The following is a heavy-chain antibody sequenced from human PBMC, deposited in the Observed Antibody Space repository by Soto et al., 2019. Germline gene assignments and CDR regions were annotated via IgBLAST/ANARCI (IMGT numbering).Heavy chain of an antibody. V-gene: IGHV1-69*12. CDR2: IVPMFGTA. CDR1: GGTFGNSA. D-gene: IGHD3-3*01. Sequence: QVQLVQSGAEVKKPGSSVNVSCKTSGGTFGNSAVTWVRQAPGQGLEWLGGIVPMFGTANYAQKFQGRVTITADESTITAYMELSSLNTDDTAVYYCARAGDPQSAFWSGPLGGGRFDPWGQGTLVTVSS. CDR3: ARAGDPQSAFWSGPLGGGRFDP. J-gene: IGHJ5*02.